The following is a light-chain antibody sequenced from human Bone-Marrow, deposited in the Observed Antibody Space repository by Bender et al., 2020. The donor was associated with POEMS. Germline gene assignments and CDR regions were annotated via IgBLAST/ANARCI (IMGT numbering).Light chain of an antibody. CDR3: SSYAGSSTFVL. Sequence: QSVLTQPPSVSGAPGQRVTISCTGSSSNTGSGYDINWYQHLPGTAPKLLIYGYNNRPSGVPDRLWGSKSGNAASLTICGLQAEDEADYYCSSYAGSSTFVLFGGGTKLTVL. J-gene: IGLJ2*01. CDR2: GYN. V-gene: IGLV1-40*01. CDR1: SSNTGSGYD.